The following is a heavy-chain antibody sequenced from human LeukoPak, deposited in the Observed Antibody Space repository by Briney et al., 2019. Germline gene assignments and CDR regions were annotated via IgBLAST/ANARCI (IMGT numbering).Heavy chain of an antibody. D-gene: IGHD3-16*01. CDR1: GGSFSGYY. CDR2: INHSGST. J-gene: IGHJ4*02. V-gene: IGHV4-34*01. CDR3: ARDDGQGGPFDY. Sequence: SETLSLTCAVYGGSFSGYYWSWIRQPPGKGLEWIGEINHSGSTNYNPSLKSRVTISVDTSKNQFSLKLSSVTAADTAVYYCARDDGQGGPFDYWGQGTLVTVSS.